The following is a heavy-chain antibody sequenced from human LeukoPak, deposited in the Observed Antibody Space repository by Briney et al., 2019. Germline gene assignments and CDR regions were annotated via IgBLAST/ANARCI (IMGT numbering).Heavy chain of an antibody. Sequence: ASVKVSCKASGYTFTTYAIHWVRQAPGQRLEWRGWINAGSGNTEYSQKFQGRVTITRDTSASTAYMELSSLRSEDTAMYYCARTPQYSSGWYSFCSDYWGQGTLVTVSS. CDR1: GYTFTTYA. CDR3: ARTPQYSSGWYSFCSDY. V-gene: IGHV1-3*01. D-gene: IGHD6-19*01. CDR2: INAGSGNT. J-gene: IGHJ4*02.